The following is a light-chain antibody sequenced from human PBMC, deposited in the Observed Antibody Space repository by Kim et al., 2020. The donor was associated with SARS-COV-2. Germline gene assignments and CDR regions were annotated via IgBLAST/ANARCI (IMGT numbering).Light chain of an antibody. CDR2: DVS. Sequence: SFTISCTGTSSDVGDYTYVSWYQQHPGKAPNLMIYDVSKRPSGVSNRFSGSKSGNTASLTISGLQAEDEADYYCSSYTSSSTLWVFGGGTQLTVL. CDR1: SSDVGDYTY. J-gene: IGLJ3*02. CDR3: SSYTSSSTLWV. V-gene: IGLV2-14*04.